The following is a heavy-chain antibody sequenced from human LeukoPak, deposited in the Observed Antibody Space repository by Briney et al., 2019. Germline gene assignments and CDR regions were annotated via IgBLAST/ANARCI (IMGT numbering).Heavy chain of an antibody. CDR2: IRYDGSNK. CDR1: GFTFSSYG. Sequence: GGSLRLSCAASGFTFSSYGMHWVRQAPGKGLEWVAFIRYDGSNKYYADSVKGRFTISRDNSKNTLYLQMNSLRAEDTAVYYCAKDFKGYCSGGSCDEIDYWGQGTLVTVSS. CDR3: AKDFKGYCSGGSCDEIDY. D-gene: IGHD2-15*01. J-gene: IGHJ4*02. V-gene: IGHV3-30*02.